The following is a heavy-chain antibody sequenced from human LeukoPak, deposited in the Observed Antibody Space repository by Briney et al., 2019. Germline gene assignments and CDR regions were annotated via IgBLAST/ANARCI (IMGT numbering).Heavy chain of an antibody. CDR3: ARRPIVATIVRENWFDP. CDR1: GYSFTSYW. D-gene: IGHD5-12*01. V-gene: IGHV5-51*01. CDR2: IYPGDSDT. Sequence: GESLKISCKGSGYSFTSYWIGWVRRMPGKGLEWMGIIYPGDSDTRYSPSFQGQVTISADKSISTAYLQWSSLKASDTAMYYCARRPIVATIVRENWFDPWGQGTLVTVSS. J-gene: IGHJ5*02.